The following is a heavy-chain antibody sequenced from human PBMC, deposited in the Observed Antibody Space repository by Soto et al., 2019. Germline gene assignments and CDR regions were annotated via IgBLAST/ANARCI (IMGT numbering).Heavy chain of an antibody. CDR3: VRERTIFGVAPGGGVDV. Sequence: SETLSLTCAVSGGSISTSDYSWSWIRQPPGRGLEWLGSIYHTGTTHYIPSLKNRLTMSLDKSKNQFSLDLTSVTAADTALYYCVRERTIFGVAPGGGVDVWG. J-gene: IGHJ6*02. D-gene: IGHD3-3*01. CDR2: IYHTGTT. CDR1: GGSISTSDYS. V-gene: IGHV4-30-2*01.